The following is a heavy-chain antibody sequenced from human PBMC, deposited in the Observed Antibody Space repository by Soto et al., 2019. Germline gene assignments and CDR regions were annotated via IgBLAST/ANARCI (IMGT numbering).Heavy chain of an antibody. CDR3: AKRGLGYCSTTSCRGRWFDP. Sequence: EVQLLESGGGLVQPGGSLRLSCAVSGFTFSNYAMSWVRQAPGKGLEWVSAISGSGDSTYYADSVKGRFTISRDNSKNTLYLQMNSLRAEDTAVYYCAKRGLGYCSTTSCRGRWFDPWGQGTLVTVSS. CDR1: GFTFSNYA. CDR2: ISGSGDST. D-gene: IGHD2-2*01. V-gene: IGHV3-23*01. J-gene: IGHJ5*02.